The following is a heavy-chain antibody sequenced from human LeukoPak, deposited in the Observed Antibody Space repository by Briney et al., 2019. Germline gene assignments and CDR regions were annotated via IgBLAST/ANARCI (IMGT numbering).Heavy chain of an antibody. V-gene: IGHV3-7*01. CDR3: ASGGHVDY. J-gene: IGHJ4*02. Sequence: GGSLRLSCAASGFTFSTYWMTWVRQAPGKGLEWVANIKEDGSEKHYVDSVKGRFTISRDNAKNSLNLQMDSLRVEDTAVYYCASGGHVDYCGQGTLVTVSS. D-gene: IGHD3-10*01. CDR1: GFTFSTYW. CDR2: IKEDGSEK.